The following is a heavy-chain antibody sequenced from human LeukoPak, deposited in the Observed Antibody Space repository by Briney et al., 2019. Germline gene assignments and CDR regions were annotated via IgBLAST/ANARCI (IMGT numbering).Heavy chain of an antibody. CDR1: GYTLTDHD. CDR3: VRDIAVSNFDL. J-gene: IGHJ4*02. CDR2: ISGHLDKT. D-gene: IGHD6-19*01. Sequence: ASVKVSCKASGYTLTDHDISWVRQAPGQGLEWVGWISGHLDKTEYARKFKGRVTMTKDTSTSTAYMELRGLRSDDTAVYYCVRDIAVSNFDLWGQGTLVTVSS. V-gene: IGHV1-18*01.